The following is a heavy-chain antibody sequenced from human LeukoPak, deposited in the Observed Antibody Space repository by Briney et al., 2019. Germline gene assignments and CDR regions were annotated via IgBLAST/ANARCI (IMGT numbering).Heavy chain of an antibody. Sequence: PRASVTVSCKASGYTFTSYAMHWVRQAPGQRLEWMGWINAGNGNTKYSQKFQGRVTITRDTSASTAYMELSSLRSEDTAVYYCARKVVGATTNWFDPWGQGTLVTVSS. J-gene: IGHJ5*02. CDR2: INAGNGNT. CDR3: ARKVVGATTNWFDP. CDR1: GYTFTSYA. V-gene: IGHV1-3*01. D-gene: IGHD1-26*01.